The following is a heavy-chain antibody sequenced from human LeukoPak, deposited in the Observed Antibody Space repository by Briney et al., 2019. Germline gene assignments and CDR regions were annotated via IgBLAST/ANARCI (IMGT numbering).Heavy chain of an antibody. CDR1: GLPFSTCA. D-gene: IGHD1-14*01. Sequence: GGSLRLSCAASGLPFSTCAMYWVRQAPGKGLEWVTTITDTGTTYYADSVKGRFTISRDNSKNTLHLQMSSLGVEDTAIYYCVSRPPPYQLAPLDFWGQGILVTVSS. CDR3: VSRPPPYQLAPLDF. CDR2: ITDTGTT. V-gene: IGHV3-23*01. J-gene: IGHJ4*02.